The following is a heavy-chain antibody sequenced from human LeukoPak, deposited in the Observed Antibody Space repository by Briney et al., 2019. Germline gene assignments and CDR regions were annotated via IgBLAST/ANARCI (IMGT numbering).Heavy chain of an antibody. J-gene: IGHJ4*02. V-gene: IGHV3-11*01. Sequence: GGSLRLSCAASGFIFGDYYMSWIRQAPGKGLEWVSYISSGGSSIYYADSVKGRFTISRDNAKNSLYLQMNSLRAEDTAVYYCAREPYYDSSGYCLDYWGQGTLVTVSS. D-gene: IGHD3-22*01. CDR2: ISSGGSSI. CDR3: AREPYYDSSGYCLDY. CDR1: GFIFGDYY.